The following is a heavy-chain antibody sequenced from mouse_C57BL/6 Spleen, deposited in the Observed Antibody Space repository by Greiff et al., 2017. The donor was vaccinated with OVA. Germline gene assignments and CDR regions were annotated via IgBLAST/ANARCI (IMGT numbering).Heavy chain of an antibody. Sequence: QVQLQQSGAELARPGASVKLSCKASGYTFTSYGISWVKQRTGQGLEWIGEIYPRSGNTYYNEKFKGKATLTADKSSSTAYMELRSLTSEDSAVYFCARNYCSSYEYFDVWGTGTTVTVSS. CDR3: ARNYCSSYEYFDV. J-gene: IGHJ1*03. CDR2: IYPRSGNT. CDR1: GYTFTSYG. V-gene: IGHV1-81*01. D-gene: IGHD1-1*01.